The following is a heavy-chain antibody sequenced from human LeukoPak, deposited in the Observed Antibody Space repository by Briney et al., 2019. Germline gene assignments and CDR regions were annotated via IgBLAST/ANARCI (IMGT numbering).Heavy chain of an antibody. CDR2: IIPIFGTA. CDR3: ARVVVVVAATPNYYYYYGMDV. D-gene: IGHD2-15*01. Sequence: ASVKVSCKASGGTFSSYAISWVRQAPGQGLEWMGGIIPIFGTANYAQKFQGRVTITADESTRTAYMELSSLRSEDTAVYYCARVVVVVAATPNYYYYYGMDVWGKGTTVTVSS. V-gene: IGHV1-69*13. J-gene: IGHJ6*04. CDR1: GGTFSSYA.